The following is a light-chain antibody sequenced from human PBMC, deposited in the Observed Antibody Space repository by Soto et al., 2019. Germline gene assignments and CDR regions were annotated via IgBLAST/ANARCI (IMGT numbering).Light chain of an antibody. CDR1: QSFRSK. J-gene: IGKJ5*01. CDR2: GAS. CDR3: QQYNNWPPIT. Sequence: VMTQSPDTLSVSPGETVTLSCRASQSFRSKLAWYQQKPGQAPRLFIYGASTRATGIPARFSGSGSGTEFTLTISSLQSEDFAIYYCQQYNNWPPITFGQGTRLEIK. V-gene: IGKV3-15*01.